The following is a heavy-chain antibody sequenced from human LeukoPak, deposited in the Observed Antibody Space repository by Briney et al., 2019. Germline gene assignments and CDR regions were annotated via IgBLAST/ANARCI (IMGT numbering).Heavy chain of an antibody. Sequence: GGSLRLSCTASGFTFDDYTMHWVRQAPGKGLEWVSLISWDGGSTYYADSVKGRFTISRDNSKNSLYLQMNSLRTEDTALYYCAKGVGGSYYYGMDVWGQGTTVTVSS. CDR2: ISWDGGST. CDR1: GFTFDDYT. D-gene: IGHD1-26*01. J-gene: IGHJ6*02. CDR3: AKGVGGSYYYGMDV. V-gene: IGHV3-43*01.